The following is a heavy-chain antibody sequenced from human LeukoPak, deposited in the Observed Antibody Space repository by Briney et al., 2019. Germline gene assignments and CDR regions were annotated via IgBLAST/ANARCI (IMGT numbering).Heavy chain of an antibody. CDR2: IYHSGST. V-gene: IGHV4-30-2*01. CDR3: AREEISSRKFDY. Sequence: PSQTLSLTFAVSGGSISSGGYSWSWIRQPPGKGLEWIGYIYHSGSTYCNPSLKSRGTISVDKSKNQFSLKLSSVTAADTAVYYCAREEISSRKFDYWGQGTLVTVSS. J-gene: IGHJ4*02. D-gene: IGHD5-24*01. CDR1: GGSISSGGYS.